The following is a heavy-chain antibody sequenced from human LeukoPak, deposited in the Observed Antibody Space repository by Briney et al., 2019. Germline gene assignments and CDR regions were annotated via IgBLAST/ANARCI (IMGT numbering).Heavy chain of an antibody. CDR2: INTNTGNP. D-gene: IGHD3-22*01. CDR3: AREGIYYYDSGGLVDY. Sequence: GASVKVSCKASGYTFTSYAMNWVRQAPGQGLEWMGWINTNTGNPTYAQGFTGRFVSSLDTSVSTGYLQISSLKAEDTAVYYCAREGIYYYDSGGLVDYWGQGTLVTVSS. J-gene: IGHJ4*02. CDR1: GYTFTSYA. V-gene: IGHV7-4-1*02.